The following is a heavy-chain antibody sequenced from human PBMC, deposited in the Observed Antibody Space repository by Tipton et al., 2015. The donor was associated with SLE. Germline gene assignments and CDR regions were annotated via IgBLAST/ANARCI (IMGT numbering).Heavy chain of an antibody. CDR2: INHSGST. Sequence: TLSLTCAVSGGSISSSNWWSWVRQPPGKGLEWIGEINHSGSTNYNPSLKSRVTISVDTSKNQFSLKLSSVTAADTAVYYCARGVYGSGSYYPDYWGQGTLVTVSS. V-gene: IGHV4-4*02. J-gene: IGHJ4*02. CDR1: GGSISSSNW. D-gene: IGHD3-10*01. CDR3: ARGVYGSGSYYPDY.